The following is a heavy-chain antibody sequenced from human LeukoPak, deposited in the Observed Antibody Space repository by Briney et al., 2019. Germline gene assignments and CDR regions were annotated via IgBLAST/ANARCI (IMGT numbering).Heavy chain of an antibody. CDR1: GFTFSYFG. D-gene: IGHD3-10*01. J-gene: IGHJ4*02. Sequence: GGSLRLSCAASGFTFSYFGMHWVRQAPGKGLEWMAVISYDGKVTYYADSVKGRFTISRDNSNNILYLQMTSLRGEDTALYYCAKEKDYRVSTSCDYWGQGTQVTVCS. V-gene: IGHV3-30*18. CDR3: AKEKDYRVSTSCDY. CDR2: ISYDGKVT.